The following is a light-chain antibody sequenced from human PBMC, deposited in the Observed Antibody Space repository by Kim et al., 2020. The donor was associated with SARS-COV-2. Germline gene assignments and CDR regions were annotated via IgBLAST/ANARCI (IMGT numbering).Light chain of an antibody. Sequence: SPGERVTLSCRASQSVSSSNLAWYQQKPGQAPRLLIYGASSRATGIPDRFRGRGSGTDFTLTISRLEPEDFVVYYCQQYGSSQWTFGQGTKVDIK. J-gene: IGKJ1*01. CDR3: QQYGSSQWT. CDR1: QSVSSSN. CDR2: GAS. V-gene: IGKV3-20*01.